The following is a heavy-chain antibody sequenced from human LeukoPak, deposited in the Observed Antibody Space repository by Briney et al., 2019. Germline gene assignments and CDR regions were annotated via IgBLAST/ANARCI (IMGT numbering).Heavy chain of an antibody. CDR1: GGSFSGYY. D-gene: IGHD6-13*01. J-gene: IGHJ4*02. CDR3: AKVGIAAAGPLDY. CDR2: INHSGST. V-gene: IGHV4-34*01. Sequence: KPSETLSLTCAVYGGSFSGYYWSWIRQPPGKGLEWIGEINHSGSTNYNPSLKSRVTISVDTSKNQFSLKLSSVTAADTAVYYCAKVGIAAAGPLDYWGQGTLVTVSS.